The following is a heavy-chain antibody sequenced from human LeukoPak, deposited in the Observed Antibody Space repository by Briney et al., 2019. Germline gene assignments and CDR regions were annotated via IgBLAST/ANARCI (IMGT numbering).Heavy chain of an antibody. CDR3: ARDEGGSYPYYFDY. Sequence: GGSLRLSCAASGFTFSTYAMHWVRQAPGKGLEWVAIISYDGSNKYYPDSVKGRFTISRDNSKNTLYLQMDSLRAEDTAVYHCARDEGGSYPYYFDYWGQGTLVTVSS. CDR2: ISYDGSNK. J-gene: IGHJ4*02. D-gene: IGHD1-26*01. CDR1: GFTFSTYA. V-gene: IGHV3-30*04.